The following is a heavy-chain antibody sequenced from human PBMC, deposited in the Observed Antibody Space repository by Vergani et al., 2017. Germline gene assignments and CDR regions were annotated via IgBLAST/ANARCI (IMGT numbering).Heavy chain of an antibody. CDR1: GFTFSSYA. CDR2: ISGSGGST. D-gene: IGHD3-22*01. Sequence: EVQLLESGGGLVQPGGSLRLSCAASGFTFSSYAMSWVRQAPGKGLEWVSAISGSGGSTYYADSVKGRFTISRDNSKNTLYLQMNSLRAEATAVYYCAKDRSGDYYDSSGYPNWFDAWGQGTLVTVSS. J-gene: IGHJ5*02. CDR3: AKDRSGDYYDSSGYPNWFDA. V-gene: IGHV3-23*01.